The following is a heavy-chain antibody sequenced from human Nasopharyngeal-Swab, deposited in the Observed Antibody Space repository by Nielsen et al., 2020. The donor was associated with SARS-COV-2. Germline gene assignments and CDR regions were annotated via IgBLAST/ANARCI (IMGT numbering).Heavy chain of an antibody. D-gene: IGHD6-6*01. CDR2: IYYSGST. J-gene: IGHJ4*02. CDR3: ARGGAARPGSDY. V-gene: IGHV4-31*02. Sequence: WIRQPPGKGLEWIGYIYYSGSTYYNPSLKSRVTISVDTSKNQFSLKLSSVTAADTAVCYCARGGAARPGSDYWGQGTLVTVSS.